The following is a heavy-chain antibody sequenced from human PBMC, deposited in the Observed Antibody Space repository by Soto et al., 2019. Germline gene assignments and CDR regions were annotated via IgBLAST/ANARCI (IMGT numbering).Heavy chain of an antibody. CDR1: GDSMSGFY. D-gene: IGHD3-10*01. J-gene: IGHJ4*01. Sequence: SETLSLTCTVSGDSMSGFYWSWIRQTPGKGLEWIGYINYVGRTSYYSPSLQSRVTISLDSSKNQFSLILSSVTAADTAVYFCARFRRNYFDYGGHGTHVTVSP. V-gene: IGHV4-59*01. CDR3: ARFRRNYFDY. CDR2: INYVGRTS.